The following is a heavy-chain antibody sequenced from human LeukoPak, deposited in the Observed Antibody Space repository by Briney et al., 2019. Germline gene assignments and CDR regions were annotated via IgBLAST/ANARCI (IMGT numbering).Heavy chain of an antibody. CDR3: ARHPNLDF. Sequence: ASVKASCKASGYAFTDYYIHWLRQAPGEGLEWILWINPNSGATSVAQRFHGGVTTTRDTSISTVYLELSSLRPDGTAFYYCARHPNLDFWGQGTLVTVSS. CDR1: GYAFTDYY. V-gene: IGHV1-2*02. J-gene: IGHJ4*02. CDR2: INPNSGAT.